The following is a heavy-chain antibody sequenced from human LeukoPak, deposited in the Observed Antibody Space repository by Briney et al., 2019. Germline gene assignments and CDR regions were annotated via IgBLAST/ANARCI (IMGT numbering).Heavy chain of an antibody. Sequence: SVKVSCKASGGSFNSFNINWVRQAPGQGLDWMGRVIPIPGMANYAQKFQGRVKITADKSTTTAYMELSSLRSEDTAVYFCASEIENVDTGIEYWGQGTLVTVSS. D-gene: IGHD5-18*01. V-gene: IGHV1-69*02. CDR1: GGSFNSFN. CDR2: VIPIPGMA. CDR3: ASEIENVDTGIEY. J-gene: IGHJ4*02.